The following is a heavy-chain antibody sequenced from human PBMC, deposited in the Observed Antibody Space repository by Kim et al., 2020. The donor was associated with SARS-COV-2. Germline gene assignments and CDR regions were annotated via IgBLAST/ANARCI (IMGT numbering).Heavy chain of an antibody. J-gene: IGHJ4*02. CDR2: IFISGNP. CDR3: ARGPSQGIPLDY. CDR1: GDSVSNYY. V-gene: IGHV4-4*07. Sequence: SETLSLTCTVSGDSVSNYYWSWIRQPAGKGLEWIGRIFISGNPNYNPSLKGRVTMSIDTSGNHFSLQLASLPAADTAIYYCARGPSQGIPLDYWGQGTLVTVSS. D-gene: IGHD6-6*01.